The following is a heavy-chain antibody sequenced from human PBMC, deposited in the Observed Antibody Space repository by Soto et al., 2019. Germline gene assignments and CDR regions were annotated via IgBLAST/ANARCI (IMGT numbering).Heavy chain of an antibody. CDR1: GASVSITSAA. CDR3: ARGRRDYYAMDV. J-gene: IGHJ6*02. V-gene: IGHV6-1*01. Sequence: LSLTCAISGASVSITSAAWNWIRQSPSRGLEWLGRTYYRSKWYNDDAESVKSRIAINADTFKNQFSLQLNSVTPEDMAIYYCARGRRDYYAMDVWGQGTTVTVSS. CDR2: TYYRSKWYN.